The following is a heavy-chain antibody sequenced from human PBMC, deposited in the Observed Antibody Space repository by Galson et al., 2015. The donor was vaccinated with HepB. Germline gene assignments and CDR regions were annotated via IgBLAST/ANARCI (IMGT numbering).Heavy chain of an antibody. J-gene: IGHJ4*02. D-gene: IGHD3-22*01. Sequence: LRLSCAASGFTFSNAWMTWVRQAPGKGLEWVGRIKSKTYGGTTDYAAPVKGRFTISRDDSKNTLYLQMNSLKTEDTAVYYGTTEGLSGYYDSSGYYYFDYRGQGTLVTVSS. CDR2: IKSKTYGGTT. V-gene: IGHV3-15*01. CDR3: TTEGLSGYYDSSGYYYFDY. CDR1: GFTFSNAW.